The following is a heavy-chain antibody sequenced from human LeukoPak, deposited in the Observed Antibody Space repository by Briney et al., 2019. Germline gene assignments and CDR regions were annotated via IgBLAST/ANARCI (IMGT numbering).Heavy chain of an antibody. D-gene: IGHD5-12*01. CDR3: ARDRVATIPPNWFDP. Sequence: ASVTVSCKASGYTFTGYYMHWVRQAPGQGLEWMGWINPNSGGTNYAQKFQGRVTMTRDTSTSTAYMELSRLRSDDTAVYYCARDRVATIPPNWFDPWGQGTLVTVSS. J-gene: IGHJ5*02. CDR2: INPNSGGT. V-gene: IGHV1-2*02. CDR1: GYTFTGYY.